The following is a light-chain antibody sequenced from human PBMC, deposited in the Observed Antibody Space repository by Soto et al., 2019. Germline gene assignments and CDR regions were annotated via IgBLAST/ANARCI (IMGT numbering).Light chain of an antibody. V-gene: IGKV3-20*01. J-gene: IGKJ4*01. Sequence: EIVMTQSPATLSVSPGERATLSCRASQSVNIYLAWYQQKPGQAPRLLIYGASNRATGIPDRFSGSGSGTDFTLTISRLEPEDFAMYYCQQFGTSRLTFGGGTKVDIK. CDR3: QQFGTSRLT. CDR2: GAS. CDR1: QSVNIY.